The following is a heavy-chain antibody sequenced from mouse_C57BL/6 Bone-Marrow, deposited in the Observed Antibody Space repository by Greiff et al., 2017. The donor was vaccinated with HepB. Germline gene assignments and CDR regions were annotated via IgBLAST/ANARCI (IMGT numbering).Heavy chain of an antibody. CDR3: ARAAY. J-gene: IGHJ3*01. CDR2: ISSGSSTI. CDR1: GFTFSDYG. V-gene: IGHV5-17*01. Sequence: EVKLMESGGGLVKPGGSLKLSCAASGFTFSDYGMHWVRQAPEKGLEWVAYISSGSSTIYYADTVKGRFTISRDNAKNTLFLQMSGLRSEDTAMYYCARAAYWGQGTLVTVSA.